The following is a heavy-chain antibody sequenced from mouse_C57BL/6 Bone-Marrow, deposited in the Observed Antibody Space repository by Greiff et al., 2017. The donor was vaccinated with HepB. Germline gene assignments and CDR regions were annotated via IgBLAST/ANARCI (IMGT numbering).Heavy chain of an antibody. CDR1: GYAFSSYW. CDR3: AIYYYGSSDY. Sequence: VKLMESGAELVKPGASVKISCKASGYAFSSYWMNWVKQRPGKGLEWIGQIYPGDGDTNYNGKFKGKATLTADKSSSTAYMQLSSLTSEDSAVYFCAIYYYGSSDYWGQGTTLTVSS. J-gene: IGHJ2*01. D-gene: IGHD1-1*01. V-gene: IGHV1-80*01. CDR2: IYPGDGDT.